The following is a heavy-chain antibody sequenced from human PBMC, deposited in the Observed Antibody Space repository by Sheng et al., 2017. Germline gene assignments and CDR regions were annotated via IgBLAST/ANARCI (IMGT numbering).Heavy chain of an antibody. CDR3: ARDYVRVSENYYYYGMDV. D-gene: IGHD3-10*02. J-gene: IGHJ6*02. CDR2: IWYDGSNK. CDR1: GFTFSSYG. Sequence: QVQLVESGGGVVQPGRSLRLSCAASGFTFSSYGMHWVRQAPGKGLEWVAVIWYDGSNKYYADSVKGRFTISRDNSKNTLYLQMNSLRAEDTAVYYCARDYVRVSENYYYYGMDVWGQGTTVTVSS. V-gene: IGHV3-33*01.